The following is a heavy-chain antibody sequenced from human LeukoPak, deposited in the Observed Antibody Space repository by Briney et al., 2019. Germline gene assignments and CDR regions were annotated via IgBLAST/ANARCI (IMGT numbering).Heavy chain of an antibody. D-gene: IGHD6-25*01. CDR2: INQSGST. CDR3: ATIQRDHAFDI. CDR1: GVTGSSNY. J-gene: IGHJ3*02. V-gene: IGHV4-34*08. Sequence: GSLRLSCAASGVTGSSNYMSWVRQAPGKGLEWIGEINQSGSTNYNPSLKSRVTISVDTSKNQFSLKLSSVTAADTAVYYCATIQRDHAFDIWGQGTMVTVSS.